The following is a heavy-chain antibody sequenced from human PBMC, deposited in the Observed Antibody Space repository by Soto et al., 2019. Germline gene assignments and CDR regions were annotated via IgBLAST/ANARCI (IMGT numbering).Heavy chain of an antibody. CDR2: ISSSGSTI. CDR3: ARGGYYDFWSGNHMDV. D-gene: IGHD3-3*01. J-gene: IGHJ6*03. CDR1: GLPFSDYY. Sequence: GCSLRLSCAASGLPFSDYYMSWIRQAPGKGLEWVSYISSSGSTIYYADSVKGRFTISRDNAKNSLYLQMNSLRAEDTAVYYCARGGYYDFWSGNHMDVWGKGTTVTVSS. V-gene: IGHV3-11*01.